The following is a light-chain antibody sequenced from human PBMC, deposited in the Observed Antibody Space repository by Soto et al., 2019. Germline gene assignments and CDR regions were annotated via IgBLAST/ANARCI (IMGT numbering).Light chain of an antibody. CDR2: EAS. V-gene: IGKV3-20*01. Sequence: EIVLTQSPGTLSLSLGERATLSCRASQSVTSSYLAWYQQKPGQAPRLLMYEASSRATGIPDRFSGSGSGTDFTLTISRLEAEDFAVYYCQQSSSSPITFGQGTRLEIK. J-gene: IGKJ5*01. CDR1: QSVTSSY. CDR3: QQSSSSPIT.